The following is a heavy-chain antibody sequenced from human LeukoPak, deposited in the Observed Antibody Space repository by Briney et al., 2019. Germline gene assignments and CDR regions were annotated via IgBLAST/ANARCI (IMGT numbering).Heavy chain of an antibody. J-gene: IGHJ4*02. CDR1: GYTFTGYY. Sequence: ASVKVSCKASGYTFTGYYMHWVRQAPGQGLEWMGWMNPNSGNTGYAQKFQGRVTMTRNTSISTAYMELSSLRSEDTAVYYCARAYTAVILDYWGQGTLVTVSS. V-gene: IGHV1-8*02. CDR3: ARAYTAVILDY. D-gene: IGHD5-18*01. CDR2: MNPNSGNT.